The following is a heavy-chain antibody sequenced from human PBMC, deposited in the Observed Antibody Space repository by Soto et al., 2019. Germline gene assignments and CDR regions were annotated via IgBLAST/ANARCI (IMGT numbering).Heavy chain of an antibody. CDR1: GGSISSYY. CDR3: ARAPRVHYYYYGMDV. Sequence: SETLSLTCTVSGGSISSYYWSWIRQPPGKGLEWIGYIYYSGSTNYNPSLKSRVTISVDTSKNQFSLKLSSVTAADTAVYYCARAPRVHYYYYGMDVWGQGTTVTVS. CDR2: IYYSGST. V-gene: IGHV4-59*12. D-gene: IGHD3-10*01. J-gene: IGHJ6*02.